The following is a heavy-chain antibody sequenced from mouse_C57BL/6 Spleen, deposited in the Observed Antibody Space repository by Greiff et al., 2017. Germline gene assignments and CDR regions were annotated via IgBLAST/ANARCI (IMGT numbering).Heavy chain of an antibody. CDR3: ARLITSVVAFDY. V-gene: IGHV1-82*01. Sequence: QVQLQQSGPVLVKPGASVKISCKASGYAFSSSWMNWVKQRPGKGLEWIGRIYPGDGDTNYNGKFKGKATLTADKSSSTAYMQLSSLTAEDSAVYFCARLITSVVAFDYWGQGTTLTVSS. CDR2: IYPGDGDT. D-gene: IGHD1-1*01. CDR1: GYAFSSSW. J-gene: IGHJ2*01.